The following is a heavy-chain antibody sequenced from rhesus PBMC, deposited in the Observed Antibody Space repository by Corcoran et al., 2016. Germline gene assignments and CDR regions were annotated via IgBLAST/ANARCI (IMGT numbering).Heavy chain of an antibody. J-gene: IGHJ4*01. CDR2: ISSASTYI. CDR3: TCGQPVPFDF. Sequence: EVQLVESGGGLVQPGGSLRLSGAASGFPFSSYGMKWVRQAPGKGLEWVSSISSASTYIYYADSVKGRFTISRDNAKNSLSLQMNSLRAEDTAVYYCTCGQPVPFDFWGQGVLVTVSS. CDR1: GFPFSSYG. D-gene: IGHD6-25*01. V-gene: IGHV3S16*01.